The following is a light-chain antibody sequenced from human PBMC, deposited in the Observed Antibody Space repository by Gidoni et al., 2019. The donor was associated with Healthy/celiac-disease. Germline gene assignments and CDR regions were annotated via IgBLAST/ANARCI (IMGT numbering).Light chain of an antibody. V-gene: IGKV3D-15*01. CDR1: QSVSSK. Sequence: ELVMTPAPATLSVSPGERATLSCRASQSVSSKLAWYHQKPGKAPRLLIYGASIRAIGIPARFSGSGSGTEFTLTISSLQSEDFAVYYCQQYNNWPPITFGQGTRLEIK. CDR2: GAS. CDR3: QQYNNWPPIT. J-gene: IGKJ5*01.